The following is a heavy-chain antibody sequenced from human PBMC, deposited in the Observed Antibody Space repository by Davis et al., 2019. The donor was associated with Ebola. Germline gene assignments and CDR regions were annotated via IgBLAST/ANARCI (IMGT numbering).Heavy chain of an antibody. CDR1: GFTVSSNH. V-gene: IGHV3-53*05. CDR3: ATTQWLREFDN. CDR2: IYDQTT. J-gene: IGHJ4*02. Sequence: GGSLRLSCAASGFTVSSNHMSWVRQAPGKGLEWVSVIYDQTTAYADSVRGRFIISRDKSNNTLYLDMKSLRVDDTAVCYCATTQWLREFDNWGQGTLVTVSS. D-gene: IGHD6-19*01.